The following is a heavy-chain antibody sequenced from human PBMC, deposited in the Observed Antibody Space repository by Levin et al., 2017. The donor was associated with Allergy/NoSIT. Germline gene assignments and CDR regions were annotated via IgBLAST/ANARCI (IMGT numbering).Heavy chain of an antibody. Sequence: SETLSLTCTVSGGSISSGDYYWSWIRQPPGKGLEWIGYIYYSGSTYYNPSLKSRVTISVDTSKNQFSLKLSSVTAADTAVYYCARVPHYYYYYYMDVWGKGTTVTVSS. CDR2: IYYSGST. CDR3: ARVPHYYYYYYMDV. CDR1: GGSISSGDYY. V-gene: IGHV4-30-4*01. J-gene: IGHJ6*03.